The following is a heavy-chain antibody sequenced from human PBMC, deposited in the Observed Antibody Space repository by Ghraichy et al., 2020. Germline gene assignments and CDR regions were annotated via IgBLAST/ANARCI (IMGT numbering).Heavy chain of an antibody. J-gene: IGHJ6*02. Sequence: SCAASGFTSSARFTHYTFNWVRPAPGKGLEWISYITSSSRVTTYYADSVRGRFTISSDNAKSSLYLQMNSLRVEDSAVYYCARRRGVAYYYYGMDVWCRGTTVTVAS. CDR3: ARRRGVAYYYYGMDV. CDR2: ITSSSRVTT. V-gene: IGHV3-48*01. CDR1: GFTSSARFTHYT.